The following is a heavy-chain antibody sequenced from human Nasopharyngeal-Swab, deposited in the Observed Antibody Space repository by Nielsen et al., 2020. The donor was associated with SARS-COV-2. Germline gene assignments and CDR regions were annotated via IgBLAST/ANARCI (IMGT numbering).Heavy chain of an antibody. CDR2: ISSSGSLT. CDR3: VREYGSSWYLDS. Sequence: GGSLRLSCAASGFTFSDYYMSWIRQAPGKGLEWISYISSSGSLTHYADSVKGRFTISRDNAQNSLHLQIDAPRADDSAVYYCVREYGSSWYLDSWGQGTLVTVSS. J-gene: IGHJ4*02. CDR1: GFTFSDYY. V-gene: IGHV3-11*01. D-gene: IGHD6-13*01.